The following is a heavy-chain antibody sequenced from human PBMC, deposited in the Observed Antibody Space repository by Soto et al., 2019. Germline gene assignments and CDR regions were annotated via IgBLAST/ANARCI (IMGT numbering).Heavy chain of an antibody. CDR2: IFHDGTA. V-gene: IGHV4-4*02. CDR3: ARLVYDTRLNYMYFDF. CDR1: CISLTSGNW. D-gene: IGHD3-10*01. J-gene: IGHJ4*02. Sequence: SETLSLTCAVSCISLTSGNWWTWVRQSPQRGLEYIGEIFHDGTANYYPSFERRVAMSVDTSRNQFSLKLTSVTAADTAVYFCARLVYDTRLNYMYFDFWGPGTLVTVSS.